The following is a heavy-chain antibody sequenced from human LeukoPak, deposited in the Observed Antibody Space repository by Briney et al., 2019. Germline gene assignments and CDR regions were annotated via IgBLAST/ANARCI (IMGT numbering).Heavy chain of an antibody. CDR3: ASYSSSWYESLYYYYYYMDV. CDR2: IKQDGSEK. V-gene: IGHV3-7*01. J-gene: IGHJ6*03. CDR1: GFAFSSYW. D-gene: IGHD6-13*01. Sequence: GGSLRLSCAASGFAFSSYWMSWVRQAPGKGLEWVANIKQDGSEKYYVDSVKGRLTISRDNAKNSLYLQMNSLRAEDTAVYYCASYSSSWYESLYYYYYYMDVWGKGTTVTVSS.